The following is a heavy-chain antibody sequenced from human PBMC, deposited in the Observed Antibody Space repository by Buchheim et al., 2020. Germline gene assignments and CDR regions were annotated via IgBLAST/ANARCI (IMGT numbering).Heavy chain of an antibody. CDR1: GYTFTNYY. D-gene: IGHD2-15*01. J-gene: IGHJ4*02. V-gene: IGHV1-46*01. CDR2: INPSRGST. Sequence: QVQLVQSGAEVKKPGASVKVSCKASGYTFTNYYMHWVRQAPGQGLEWMGIINPSRGSTTYAQNFQGRVTMTRDTSTSTVYMELSNLRSDDTAVYYCARAYCSGGSCYSNYWGQGT. CDR3: ARAYCSGGSCYSNY.